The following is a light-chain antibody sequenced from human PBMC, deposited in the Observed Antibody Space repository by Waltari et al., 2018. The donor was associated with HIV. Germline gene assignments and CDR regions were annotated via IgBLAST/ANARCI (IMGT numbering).Light chain of an antibody. J-gene: IGLJ2*01. V-gene: IGLV2-18*02. Sequence: QSALTQPPSVSGSPGRSVTISCTGTSSDVGSYNRVSWYQQPPGTAPKLMIYEVSNRPSWVPCRFSGSKAGNTASLTISGLQAEDEADYYCSSYTSSSTVVFGGGTKLTVL. CDR1: SSDVGSYNR. CDR2: EVS. CDR3: SSYTSSSTVV.